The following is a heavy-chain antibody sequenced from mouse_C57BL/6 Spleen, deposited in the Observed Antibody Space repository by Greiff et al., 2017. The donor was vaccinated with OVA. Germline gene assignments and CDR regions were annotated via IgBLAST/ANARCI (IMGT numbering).Heavy chain of an antibody. CDR1: GYTFTSYW. CDR3: ARPGSRYFDY. D-gene: IGHD4-1*01. V-gene: IGHV1-61*01. CDR2: IYPSDSET. Sequence: VQLQQPGAELVRPGSSVKLSCKASGYTFTSYWMDWVKQRPGQGLEWIGNIYPSDSETHYNQKFKDKATLTVDKSSSTAYMQLSSLTSEDSAVYYCARPGSRYFDYWGQGTTLTVSS. J-gene: IGHJ2*01.